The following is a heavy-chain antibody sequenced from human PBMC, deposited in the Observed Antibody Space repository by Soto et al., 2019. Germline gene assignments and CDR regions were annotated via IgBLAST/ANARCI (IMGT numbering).Heavy chain of an antibody. J-gene: IGHJ5*02. CDR2: MSYDGSHK. V-gene: IGHV3-30*18. D-gene: IGHD3-22*01. Sequence: PGGSLRLSCAASGFTFSRYGMHWVRQAPGKGLEWLAVMSYDGSHKQYADSVKGRFTLSRDNSKNTLYLQMDSLTTEDTAVYYCAKDPNDSGGSIDWFDPWGQGTLVTVSS. CDR3: AKDPNDSGGSIDWFDP. CDR1: GFTFSRYG.